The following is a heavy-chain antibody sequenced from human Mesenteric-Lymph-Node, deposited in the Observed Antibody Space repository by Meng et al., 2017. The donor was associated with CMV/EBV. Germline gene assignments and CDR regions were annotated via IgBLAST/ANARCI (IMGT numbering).Heavy chain of an antibody. J-gene: IGHJ6*02. CDR1: GFTFSSYW. CDR2: INSDGSST. Sequence: GESLKISCATSGFTFSSYWMHWVRQAPGKGLVWVSRINSDGSSTSYADSVKGRFTISRDNAKNTLYLQMNSLRAEDTAVYYCARGRLGAPYYYYYYGMDVWGQGTTVTVSS. D-gene: IGHD4-17*01. V-gene: IGHV3-74*01. CDR3: ARGRLGAPYYYYYYGMDV.